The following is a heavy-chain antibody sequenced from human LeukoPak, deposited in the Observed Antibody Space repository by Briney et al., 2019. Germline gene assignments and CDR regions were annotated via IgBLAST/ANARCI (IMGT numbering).Heavy chain of an antibody. Sequence: PSETLSLTCTVSGYSISSGYYWGWIRQPPGKGLEWIGSIYHSGSTYYNPYLKSRVTISVDTSKNQFSLKLSSVTAADTAVYYCARSGAGDAFDIWGQGTMVTVSS. D-gene: IGHD1-26*01. CDR2: IYHSGST. V-gene: IGHV4-38-2*02. J-gene: IGHJ3*02. CDR3: ARSGAGDAFDI. CDR1: GYSISSGYY.